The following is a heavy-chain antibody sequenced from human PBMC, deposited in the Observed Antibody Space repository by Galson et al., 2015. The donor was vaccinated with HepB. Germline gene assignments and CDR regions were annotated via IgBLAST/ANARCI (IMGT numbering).Heavy chain of an antibody. CDR3: ARDTFVVVPAAKYYYYGMDV. CDR1: GFTFSSYA. D-gene: IGHD2-2*01. Sequence: SLRLSCAASGFTFSSYAMHWVRQAPGKGLEWVAVISYDGSNKYYADSVKGRFTISRDNSKNTLYLQMNSLRAEDTAVYYCARDTFVVVPAAKYYYYGMDVWGQGTTVTASS. J-gene: IGHJ6*02. V-gene: IGHV3-30*04. CDR2: ISYDGSNK.